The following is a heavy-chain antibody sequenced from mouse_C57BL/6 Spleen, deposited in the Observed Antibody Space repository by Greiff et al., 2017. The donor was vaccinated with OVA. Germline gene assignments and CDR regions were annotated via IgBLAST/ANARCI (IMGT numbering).Heavy chain of an antibody. V-gene: IGHV5-4*01. CDR1: GFTFSSYA. CDR2: ISDGGSYT. J-gene: IGHJ1*03. Sequence: EVQRVESGGGLVKPGGSLKLSCAASGFTFSSYAMSWVRQTPEKRLEWVATISDGGSYTYYPDNVKGRFTISRDNAKNNLYLQMSHLKSEDTAMYYCARDTSWYFDVWGTGTTVTVSS. CDR3: ARDTSWYFDV.